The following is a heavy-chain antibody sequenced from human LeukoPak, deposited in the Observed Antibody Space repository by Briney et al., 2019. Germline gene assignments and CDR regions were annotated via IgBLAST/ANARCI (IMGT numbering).Heavy chain of an antibody. CDR2: IKQDGSDK. CDR1: GFTFRSYW. CDR3: ARGIGIDY. J-gene: IGHJ4*02. Sequence: GGSLRLSCAASGFTFRSYWMTWVRQAPGKGLEWVANIKQDGSDKYYVDSVKGRFTISRDNAKNSLYLQINSLRAEDTAVYYCARGIGIDYWGQGTLVTVSS. V-gene: IGHV3-7*05. D-gene: IGHD1-26*01.